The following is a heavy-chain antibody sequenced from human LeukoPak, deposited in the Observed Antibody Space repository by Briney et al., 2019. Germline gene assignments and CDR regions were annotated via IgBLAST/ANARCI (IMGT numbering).Heavy chain of an antibody. Sequence: PSETLSLTCTVSGGSISSSSYYWGWIRQPPGKGLEWIGSIYYSGSTYYNPSLKSRVTISVDTSKNQFSLKLSSVTAADTAVYYCARDPGGYCSGGSCYEGIDPWGQGTLVTVSS. CDR3: ARDPGGYCSGGSCYEGIDP. CDR1: GGSISSSSYY. D-gene: IGHD2-15*01. CDR2: IYYSGST. V-gene: IGHV4-39*07. J-gene: IGHJ5*02.